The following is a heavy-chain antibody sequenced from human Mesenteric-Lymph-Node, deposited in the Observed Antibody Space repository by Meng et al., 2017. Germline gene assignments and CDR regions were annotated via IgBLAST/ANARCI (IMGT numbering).Heavy chain of an antibody. CDR3: ARGLLSPGY. D-gene: IGHD3-10*01. J-gene: IGHJ4*02. V-gene: IGHV4-34*01. CDR2: INHSGST. CDR1: GGSFSGYY. Sequence: GSLRLSCAVYGGSFSGYYWSWIRQPPGKGLEWIGEINHSGSTNYNPSLKRRVTISVDTSKNQFSLKLSSVTAADTAVYYCARGLLSPGYWGQGTLVTVSS.